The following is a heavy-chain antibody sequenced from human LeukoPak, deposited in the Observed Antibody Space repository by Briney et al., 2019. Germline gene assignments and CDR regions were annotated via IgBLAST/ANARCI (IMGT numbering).Heavy chain of an antibody. Sequence: PGGSLRLSCAASGFTFSSYAMSWVRQAPGKGLEWASAISGSGGSTYYADSVKGRFTISRDNAKNSLYLQMNSLRAEDTAVYYCARGPGYSYGYDYWGQGTLVTVSS. CDR1: GFTFSSYA. CDR3: ARGPGYSYGYDY. V-gene: IGHV3-23*01. J-gene: IGHJ4*02. D-gene: IGHD5-18*01. CDR2: ISGSGGST.